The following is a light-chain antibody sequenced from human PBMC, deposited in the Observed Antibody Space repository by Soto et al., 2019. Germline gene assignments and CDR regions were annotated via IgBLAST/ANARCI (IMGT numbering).Light chain of an antibody. CDR3: QQSRTCPLT. Sequence: EIVLTQSPCTLSASLGDRATLSCRASQTISSSWLAWYQQKPGQAPRLLIYGASSMVSGVPDRFSGSGSGTDFTLTISSLQPEDFAVYYCQQSRTCPLTFGQGTRLEI. J-gene: IGKJ5*01. CDR1: QTISSSW. V-gene: IGKV3-20*01. CDR2: GAS.